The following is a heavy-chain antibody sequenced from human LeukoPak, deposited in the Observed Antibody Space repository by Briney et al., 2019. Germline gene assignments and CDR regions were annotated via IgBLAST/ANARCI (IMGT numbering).Heavy chain of an antibody. Sequence: PSETLSLTCTVSGGSISSGSYYWSWIRQPAGKGLEWIGRIHASGSTYYNPSLKSRVTISVDTSKNQFSLKLSSVTAADTAVYYCARGGYSYGSQPDNFDYWGQGTLVTVSS. CDR1: GGSISSGSYY. J-gene: IGHJ4*02. CDR2: IHASGST. V-gene: IGHV4-61*02. CDR3: ARGGYSYGSQPDNFDY. D-gene: IGHD5-18*01.